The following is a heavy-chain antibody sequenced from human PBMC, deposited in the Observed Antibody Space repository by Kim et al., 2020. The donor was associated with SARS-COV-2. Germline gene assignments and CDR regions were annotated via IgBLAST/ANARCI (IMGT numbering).Heavy chain of an antibody. D-gene: IGHD6-19*01. Sequence: SAASVNRRFPLSRDNAKNTLYLQMNRLRAEDTAVYYCARRQFTSGWYYFYYWGQGTLVTVSS. V-gene: IGHV3-74*01. CDR3: ARRQFTSGWYYFYY. J-gene: IGHJ4*02.